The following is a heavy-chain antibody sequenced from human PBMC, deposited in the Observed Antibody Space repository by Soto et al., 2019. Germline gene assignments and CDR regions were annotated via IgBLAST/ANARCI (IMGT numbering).Heavy chain of an antibody. Sequence: EVQLLESGGGLAQPGGSLRLSCAVSGLTFSSHGMSWVRQAPGKGLDWVSAISGNGRNTYYADSVKGRFTVSRDNSENTLFLQMNSLRAEDTAMYFCAKNGHSNTPSAIDSWGQGTPVTVSS. J-gene: IGHJ4*02. CDR3: AKNGHSNTPSAIDS. CDR2: ISGNGRNT. CDR1: GLTFSSHG. D-gene: IGHD2-2*01. V-gene: IGHV3-23*01.